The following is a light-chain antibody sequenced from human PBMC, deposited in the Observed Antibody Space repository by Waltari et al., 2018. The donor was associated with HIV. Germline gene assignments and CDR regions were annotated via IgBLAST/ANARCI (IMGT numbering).Light chain of an antibody. J-gene: IGLJ3*02. CDR1: SNNVGNQG. CDR2: RNN. CDR3: NSRDSSGKHHWV. V-gene: IGLV10-54*01. Sequence: QAGLTQPPSVSKGLRQTATLTCTGNSNNVGNQGAAWLQQHQGHPPKLLSYRNNNRPSGISERLSASRSGNTASLTITGAQAEDEADYYCNSRDSSGKHHWVFGGGTKLTVL.